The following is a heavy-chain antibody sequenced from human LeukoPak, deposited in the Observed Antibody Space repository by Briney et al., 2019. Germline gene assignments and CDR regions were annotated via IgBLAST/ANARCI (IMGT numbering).Heavy chain of an antibody. J-gene: IGHJ3*01. CDR2: IYYSGST. Sequence: SETLSLTCTVSGGSISSYYWSWIRQPPGKGLEWIGYIYYSGSTNYNPSLKSRVTISVDTSKNQFSLKLSSVTAADTAVYYCARASADSGGAFDVWGHGTVVTVSS. V-gene: IGHV4-59*01. CDR3: ARASADSGGAFDV. CDR1: GGSISSYY. D-gene: IGHD2-15*01.